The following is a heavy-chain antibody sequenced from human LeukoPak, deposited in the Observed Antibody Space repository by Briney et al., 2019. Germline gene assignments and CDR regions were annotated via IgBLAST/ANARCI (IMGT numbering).Heavy chain of an antibody. CDR3: ASGSSYFDY. CDR1: GFTFSSYA. D-gene: IGHD3-10*01. J-gene: IGHJ4*02. V-gene: IGHV3-64*01. CDR2: ISSYGGST. Sequence: GGSLRLSCAASGFTFSSYAMHWVRQAPGKGLEYVSAISSYGGSTYYANSVKGRFTISRDNSKNTLYLQMGSLRAEDMAVYYCASGSSYFDYWGQGTLVTVSS.